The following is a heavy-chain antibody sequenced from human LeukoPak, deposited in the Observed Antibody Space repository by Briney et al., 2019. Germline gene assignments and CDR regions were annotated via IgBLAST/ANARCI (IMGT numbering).Heavy chain of an antibody. CDR2: ISSDGGNR. J-gene: IGHJ4*02. D-gene: IGHD5-18*01. CDR1: GFTFTSHG. Sequence: GRSLRLSCAASGFTFTSHGVHWVRQAPGKGLEWVAVISSDGGNRYYADSVKGRFTISRDNSKNTVYLELNSLRAEDTAVYYCAKDFTWGYSYEDYWGQGTLVTVSS. V-gene: IGHV3-30*18. CDR3: AKDFTWGYSYEDY.